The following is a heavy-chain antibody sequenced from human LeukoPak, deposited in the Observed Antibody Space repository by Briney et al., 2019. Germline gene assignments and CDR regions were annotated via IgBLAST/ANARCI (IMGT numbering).Heavy chain of an antibody. V-gene: IGHV3-7*03. CDR2: IKQDGSEK. J-gene: IGHJ4*02. D-gene: IGHD3-9*01. CDR1: GFTFYNYW. CDR3: ARRYFDL. Sequence: GGSLRLSCAASGFTFYNYWMSWVRQAPGKGLEWVANIKQDGSEKYYVDSVKGRFTISRDNAKNSLYLQMNSLRAEDTAVYYCARRYFDLWGQGTLVTVSS.